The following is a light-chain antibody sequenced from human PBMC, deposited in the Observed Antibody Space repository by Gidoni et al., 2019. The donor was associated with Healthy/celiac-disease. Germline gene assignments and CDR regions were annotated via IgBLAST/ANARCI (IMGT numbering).Light chain of an antibody. CDR1: QSVLYSSNNKNY. CDR3: QQYYSTPWT. CDR2: WAS. Sequence: DSARSQSQDSLAVSLGERATINCKSSQSVLYSSNNKNYLAWYQQKPGQPPKLLIYWASTRESGVPDRFSGSGSGTDFTLTISSLQAEDVAVYYCQQYYSTPWTFGPGTKVEIK. J-gene: IGKJ3*01. V-gene: IGKV4-1*01.